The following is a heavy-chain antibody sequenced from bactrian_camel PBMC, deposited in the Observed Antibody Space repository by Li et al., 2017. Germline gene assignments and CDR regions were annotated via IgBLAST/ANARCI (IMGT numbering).Heavy chain of an antibody. Sequence: VQLVESGGGPVQAGGSLRLSCVVSRVTTSAATSSYSLCLAWFRQAAGKEREGVAGFYAGGGATAYADSVKGRFTISRDNANHTLYLQMNTLKLEDTAMCYCASDSALCTSDGLYVYWGQGTQVTVS. J-gene: IGHJ4*01. D-gene: IGHD6*01. V-gene: IGHV3S1*01. CDR2: FYAGGGAT. CDR1: RVTTSAATSSYSLC. CDR3: ASDSALCTSDGLYVY.